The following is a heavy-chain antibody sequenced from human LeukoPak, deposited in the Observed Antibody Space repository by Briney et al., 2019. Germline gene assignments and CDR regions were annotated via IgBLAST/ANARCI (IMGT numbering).Heavy chain of an antibody. CDR2: IYYSGST. D-gene: IGHD2-2*02. CDR3: ARTVPAAIAWFDP. V-gene: IGHV4-59*01. CDR1: GGSISSYY. Sequence: PSETLSLPCTVSGGSISSYYWSWIRQPPGKGLEWIGYIYYSGSTNYNPSLKSRVTISVDTSKNQFSLKLSSVAAADTAVYYCARTVPAAIAWFDPWGQGTLVTVSS. J-gene: IGHJ5*02.